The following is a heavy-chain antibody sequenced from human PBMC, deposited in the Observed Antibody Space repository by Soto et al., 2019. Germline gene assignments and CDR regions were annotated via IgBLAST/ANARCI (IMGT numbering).Heavy chain of an antibody. CDR1: GFTFSSYA. D-gene: IGHD3-10*01. J-gene: IGHJ6*02. CDR3: AKNPILLGFSYYYYGMDV. Sequence: EVQLLESGGGLVQPGGSLRLSCAASGFTFSSYAMSWVRQAPGKGLEWVSAISGSGGSTNYADSVKGRFTISRDNSKNTLYLQMNSLRAEDTAVYYCAKNPILLGFSYYYYGMDVWGQGTTVTVSS. V-gene: IGHV3-23*01. CDR2: ISGSGGST.